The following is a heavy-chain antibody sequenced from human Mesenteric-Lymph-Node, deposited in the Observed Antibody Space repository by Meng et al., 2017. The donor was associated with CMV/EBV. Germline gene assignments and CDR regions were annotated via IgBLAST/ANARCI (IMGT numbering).Heavy chain of an antibody. V-gene: IGHV3-30*02. J-gene: IGHJ6*02. Sequence: GGSLRLSCAASGFSFSDYGMHWVRQAPGKGLEWVALIRYDGNNKYYADSVKGRFTISRDNAKNSLYLQMNSLRAEDTAVYYCSYGTTPYYYGMDVWGQGTTVTVSS. D-gene: IGHD4-11*01. CDR3: SYGTTPYYYGMDV. CDR2: IRYDGNNK. CDR1: GFSFSDYG.